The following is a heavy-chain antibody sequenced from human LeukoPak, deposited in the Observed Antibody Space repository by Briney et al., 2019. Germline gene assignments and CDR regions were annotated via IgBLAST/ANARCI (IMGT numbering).Heavy chain of an antibody. CDR1: GFTFSSYA. J-gene: IGHJ4*02. Sequence: GGSLRLSCAASGFTFSSYAMSWVRQAPGKGLEWVSAISGSGGSTYYADSVKGRFTFSRDNSKNTLYLQMNSLRAEDTAVYYCAKGNSSSYYIHFDCWGQGTLVTVSS. D-gene: IGHD3-22*01. CDR3: AKGNSSSYYIHFDC. CDR2: ISGSGGST. V-gene: IGHV3-23*01.